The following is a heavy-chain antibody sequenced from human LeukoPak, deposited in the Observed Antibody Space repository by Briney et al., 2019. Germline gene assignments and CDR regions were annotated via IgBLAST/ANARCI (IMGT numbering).Heavy chain of an antibody. Sequence: ASVKVSCKVSGYTLTELSMHWVRQAPGGGLEWMGGFDPEDGETIYAQKFQGRVTMTEDTSTDTAYMELSSLRSEDTAVYYCATVPGYYDSSGYPLGYWGQGTLVTVSS. CDR1: GYTLTELS. CDR2: FDPEDGET. V-gene: IGHV1-24*01. CDR3: ATVPGYYDSSGYPLGY. D-gene: IGHD3-22*01. J-gene: IGHJ4*02.